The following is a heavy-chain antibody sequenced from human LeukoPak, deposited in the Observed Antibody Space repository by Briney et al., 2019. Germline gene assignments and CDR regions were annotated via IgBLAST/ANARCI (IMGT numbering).Heavy chain of an antibody. V-gene: IGHV4-4*07. CDR3: ARSTSPQWLIVYYFEH. Sequence: SETLSLTCTVSGGSISSYYWSWIRQPAGKGLEWIGRIYTSGSTNYNPSLKSRVTMSVDTSKNQLSLKLSSVTAADTAVYYCARSTSPQWLIVYYFEHWGQGTLVTASS. J-gene: IGHJ4*02. CDR1: GGSISSYY. D-gene: IGHD6-19*01. CDR2: IYTSGST.